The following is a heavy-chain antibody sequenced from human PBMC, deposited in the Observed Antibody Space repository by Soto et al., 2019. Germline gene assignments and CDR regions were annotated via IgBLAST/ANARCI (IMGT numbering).Heavy chain of an antibody. J-gene: IGHJ3*02. D-gene: IGHD3-10*01. CDR3: AKEAFNYYGSGSPADAFDI. CDR1: GFTFSSYA. CDR2: ISGSGGST. Sequence: GGSLRLSCAASGFTFSSYAMSWVRQAPGKGLEWVSAISGSGGSTYYADSVKGRFTISRDNSKNTLYLQMNSLRAEDTAVYYCAKEAFNYYGSGSPADAFDIWGQGTMVTVSS. V-gene: IGHV3-23*01.